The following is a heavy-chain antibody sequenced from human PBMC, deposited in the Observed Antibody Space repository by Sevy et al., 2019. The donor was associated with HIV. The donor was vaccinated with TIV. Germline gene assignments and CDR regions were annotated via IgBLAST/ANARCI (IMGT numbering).Heavy chain of an antibody. J-gene: IGHJ6*02. Sequence: GGSLRLSCSGSGFSFSNSAMNWVRQTPGKGLKYVSAISSDGVSKYYTDSVRGRFTISRDNSKNTLYLQMSNLRVEDTAVYYCGKDPAYNFWRGESGMDVWGPGTTVTVSS. CDR1: GFSFSNSA. D-gene: IGHD3-3*01. V-gene: IGHV3-64D*06. CDR2: ISSDGVSK. CDR3: GKDPAYNFWRGESGMDV.